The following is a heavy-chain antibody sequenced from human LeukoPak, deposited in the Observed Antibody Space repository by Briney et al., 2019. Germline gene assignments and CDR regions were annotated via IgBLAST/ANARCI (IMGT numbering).Heavy chain of an antibody. Sequence: KPSETLSLTCTVSGGSISSYYWSWIRQPPGKGLEWIGYIYYSGSTNYNPSLKSRVTISVDTSKNQFSLKVNSVTAADTAVYYCARRPARVTMIRAAFDIWGQGTMVTVSS. CDR3: ARRPARVTMIRAAFDI. J-gene: IGHJ3*02. CDR1: GGSISSYY. D-gene: IGHD3-22*01. V-gene: IGHV4-59*08. CDR2: IYYSGST.